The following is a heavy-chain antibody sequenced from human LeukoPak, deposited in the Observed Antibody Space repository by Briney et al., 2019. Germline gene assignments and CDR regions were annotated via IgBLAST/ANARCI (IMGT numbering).Heavy chain of an antibody. CDR2: ISGGSGYT. CDR1: GLIFSNYA. V-gene: IGHV3-23*01. Sequence: GGSLRLSCAASGLIFSNYAMNWVRQTPGKGLEWVSAISGGSGYTYDTDSVKGRFTISRDNAKNTMYLQMNSLRAEDTAIYYCAKGLAVAGDYWGQGTLVTVSS. J-gene: IGHJ4*02. D-gene: IGHD6-19*01. CDR3: AKGLAVAGDY.